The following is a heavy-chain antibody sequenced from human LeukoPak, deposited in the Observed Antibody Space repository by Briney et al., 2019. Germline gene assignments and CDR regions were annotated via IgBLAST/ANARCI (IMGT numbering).Heavy chain of an antibody. J-gene: IGHJ4*02. CDR2: IYYSGSI. CDR1: GGSISSSSYY. CDR3: ARLSHSGSLRVDY. Sequence: SETLSLTCTVSGGSISSSSYYWGWIRQPPGKGLEWIGSIYYSGSIYYNPSLKSRVTISVDTSKNQFSLKLSSVTAADTAVYYCARLSHSGSLRVDYWGQGTLVIVSS. V-gene: IGHV4-39*01. D-gene: IGHD1-26*01.